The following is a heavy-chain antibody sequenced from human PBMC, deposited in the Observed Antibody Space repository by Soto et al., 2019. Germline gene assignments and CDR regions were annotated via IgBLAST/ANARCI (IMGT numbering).Heavy chain of an antibody. D-gene: IGHD1-26*01. CDR2: ISSSSSYI. Sequence: EVQLVESGGGLVKPGGSLRLSCAASGFTFSSYSMNWVRQAPGKGLEWVSSISSSSSYIYYADSVKGRFTISRDNAKNFPYLQMNSLRAEDTAVYYCARDQLGGATIWGKGTLVTVSS. V-gene: IGHV3-21*01. J-gene: IGHJ4*02. CDR1: GFTFSSYS. CDR3: ARDQLGGATI.